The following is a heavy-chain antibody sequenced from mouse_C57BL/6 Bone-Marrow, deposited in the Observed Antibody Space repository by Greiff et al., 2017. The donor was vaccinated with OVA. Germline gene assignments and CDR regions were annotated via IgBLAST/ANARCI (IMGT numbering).Heavy chain of an antibody. V-gene: IGHV1-76*01. CDR2: IYPGSGNT. CDR3: ARDDGYFFEY. J-gene: IGHJ2*01. Sequence: QVQLQQSGAEVVRPGASVKLSCKASGYTFTDHYINWVKQRPGQGLEWIARIYPGSGNTYYNEKFKGKATLTAEKSSNTAYMQLSCLTSEDSAVDCCARDDGYFFEYWGQGTTLTVSS. CDR1: GYTFTDHY. D-gene: IGHD2-3*01.